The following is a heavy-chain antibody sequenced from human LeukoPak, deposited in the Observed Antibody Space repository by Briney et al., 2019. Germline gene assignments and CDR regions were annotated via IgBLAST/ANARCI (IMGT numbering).Heavy chain of an antibody. D-gene: IGHD3-22*01. J-gene: IGHJ3*02. CDR1: GSIFTSYW. V-gene: IGHV5-51*01. Sequence: GGSRQISGEGSGSIFTSYWIGGGRELPGKGVEGMGIIYPGDSDTSYSPSFQAQVTISADNSISTAYLQWSSLKASDTAMYSCARHRTYYYDSSAYPRGDAFDIWGQGTMVTVSS. CDR3: ARHRTYYYDSSAYPRGDAFDI. CDR2: IYPGDSDT.